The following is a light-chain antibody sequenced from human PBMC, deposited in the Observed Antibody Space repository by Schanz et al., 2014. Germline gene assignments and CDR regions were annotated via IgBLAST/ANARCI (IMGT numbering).Light chain of an antibody. CDR3: QQYSEWPPLT. Sequence: EIVLTQSPATLSLSPGERATLSCGASQSVSSRYLAWYQQKPGLAPRLLIFDASTRATGIPDRFSGSGSGTDFTLAISRLEPEDFAVYYCQQYSEWPPLTFGQGTKVEV. CDR2: DAS. CDR1: QSVSSRY. J-gene: IGKJ1*01. V-gene: IGKV3D-20*01.